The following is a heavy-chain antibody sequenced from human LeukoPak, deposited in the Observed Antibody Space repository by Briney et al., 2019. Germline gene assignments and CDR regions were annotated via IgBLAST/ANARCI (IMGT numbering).Heavy chain of an antibody. Sequence: GGSLRLSCEASGFSFSSYSMDWVRQAPGKGLEWVASITSGSRYLYYGDSVKGRFTVSRDNTKNLLHLQMNSLRVDDTAVYYCARPSGYYAFDSWGQGTLVTVSS. CDR1: GFSFSSYS. D-gene: IGHD3-22*01. J-gene: IGHJ4*02. V-gene: IGHV3-21*06. CDR3: ARPSGYYAFDS. CDR2: ITSGSRYL.